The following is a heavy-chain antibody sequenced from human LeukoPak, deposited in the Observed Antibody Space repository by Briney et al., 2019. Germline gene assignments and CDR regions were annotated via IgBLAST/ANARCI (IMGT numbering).Heavy chain of an antibody. Sequence: PGGSLRLSCAASGFTFSSYSMNWVRQAPGKGLEWVSSISSSSSYIYYADSVKGRFTISRDNAKNSLYLQMNSLRAEDTAVYYCARVNVAVAGPPGNYWGQGTLVTVSS. CDR3: ARVNVAVAGPPGNY. V-gene: IGHV3-21*01. CDR1: GFTFSSYS. D-gene: IGHD6-19*01. J-gene: IGHJ4*02. CDR2: ISSSSSYI.